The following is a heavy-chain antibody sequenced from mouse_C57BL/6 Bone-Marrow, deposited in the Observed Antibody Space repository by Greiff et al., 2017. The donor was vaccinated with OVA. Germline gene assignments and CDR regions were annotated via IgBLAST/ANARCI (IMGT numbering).Heavy chain of an antibody. Sequence: VQLKQSGPGLVKPSQSLSLTCSVTGYSITSGYYWNWIRQFPGNKLEWMGYISYDGSNNYNPSLKNRISITRDTSKNHVFLKLNSVTTEDTATYYCARDPLGLMDYWGQGTSVTVSS. V-gene: IGHV3-6*01. CDR1: GYSITSGYY. CDR3: ARDPLGLMDY. D-gene: IGHD4-1*01. J-gene: IGHJ4*01. CDR2: ISYDGSN.